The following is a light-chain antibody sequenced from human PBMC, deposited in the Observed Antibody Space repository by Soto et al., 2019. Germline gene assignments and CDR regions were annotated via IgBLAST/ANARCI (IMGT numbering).Light chain of an antibody. CDR1: QSISSW. Sequence: DIQMPQSPSTLSASVGDRVTITCRASQSISSWLAWYQQKPGKAPKLLIYDASSLESGVPSRFSGSGSGTDFTLTISSLQSEDFAVYYCQQYNNWPWTFGQGTKVDIK. V-gene: IGKV1-5*01. CDR3: QQYNNWPWT. J-gene: IGKJ1*01. CDR2: DAS.